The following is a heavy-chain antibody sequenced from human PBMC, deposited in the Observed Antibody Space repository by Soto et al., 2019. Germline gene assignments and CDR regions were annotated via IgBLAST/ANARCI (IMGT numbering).Heavy chain of an antibody. CDR1: GFTFTSSA. D-gene: IGHD6-13*01. CDR2: IVVGSGNT. V-gene: IGHV1-58*01. CDR3: VRRHVSATGIDWFDP. Sequence: SLKVSCKASGFTFTSSAVQWVRQARGQRLEWIGWIVVGSGNTNYAPKFQGRVTITRDTSASTAYMELSSLRSEDTAVYYCVRRHVSATGIDWFDPWGQGTLVTVSS. J-gene: IGHJ5*02.